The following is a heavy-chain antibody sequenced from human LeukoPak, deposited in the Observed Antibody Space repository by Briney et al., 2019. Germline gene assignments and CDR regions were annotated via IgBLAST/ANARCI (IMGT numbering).Heavy chain of an antibody. D-gene: IGHD3-3*01. CDR3: ARTQYDFPDY. CDR1: GGTFSSYA. CDR2: INPSGGST. V-gene: IGHV1-46*01. J-gene: IGHJ4*02. Sequence: GASVKVSCKASGGTFSSYAISWVRQAPGQGLEWMGIINPSGGSTSYAQKFQGRVTMTRDTSTSTVYMELSSLRSEDTAVYYCARTQYDFPDYWGQGTLVTVSS.